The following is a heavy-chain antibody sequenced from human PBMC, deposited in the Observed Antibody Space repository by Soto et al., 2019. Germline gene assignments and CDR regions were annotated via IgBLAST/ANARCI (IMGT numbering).Heavy chain of an antibody. CDR3: ARLELGGMEV. J-gene: IGHJ6*02. V-gene: IGHV4-30-2*01. Sequence: SETLSVTCAVSGGSISSGGYSWSWIRQPPGKGLEWIGYIYHSGSTYYNPSLKSRVTISVDRSKNQFSLKLSSVTAADTAVYYCARLELGGMEVWGPGTTVTV. D-gene: IGHD6-13*01. CDR1: GGSISSGGYS. CDR2: IYHSGST.